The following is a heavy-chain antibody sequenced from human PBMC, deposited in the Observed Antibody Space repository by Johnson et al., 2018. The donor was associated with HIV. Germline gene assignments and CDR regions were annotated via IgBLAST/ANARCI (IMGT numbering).Heavy chain of an antibody. D-gene: IGHD3-3*01. J-gene: IGHJ3*02. V-gene: IGHV3-53*01. CDR3: ATAGVVTICGVVIPTDAFDI. Sequence: VQLVESGGGLIQSGGSLRLSCAASGFTVSSNYMSWVRQAPGKGLEWVSVIYSGGSTYYADSVKGRFTISRDNSKNTLYLQMNSLRAEDTAVYYCATAGVVTICGVVIPTDAFDIWGQGTMVIVS. CDR1: GFTVSSNY. CDR2: IYSGGST.